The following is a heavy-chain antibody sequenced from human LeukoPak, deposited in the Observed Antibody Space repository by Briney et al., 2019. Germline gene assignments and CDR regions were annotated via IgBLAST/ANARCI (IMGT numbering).Heavy chain of an antibody. CDR1: GDSMTSYY. CDR3: TTTTRGWYGVGDY. D-gene: IGHD6-19*01. Sequence: SETLSLTCTVSGDSMTSYYWSWIRQPAGKGLEWIGHIYTSGSTNYNPSLKSRVTMSVDTSKNQFSLNLRSVTAADTAVYYCTTTTRGWYGVGDYWGQGTLVTVSS. J-gene: IGHJ4*02. V-gene: IGHV4-4*07. CDR2: IYTSGST.